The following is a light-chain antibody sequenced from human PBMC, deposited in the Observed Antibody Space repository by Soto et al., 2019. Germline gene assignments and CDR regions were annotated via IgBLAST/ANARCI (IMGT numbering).Light chain of an antibody. CDR2: GTS. J-gene: IGKJ5*01. Sequence: EIVITQSPTILSVSAWERATLACRASQSVSSNLAWYQQKPGQAPRLLIYGTSSRATGIPDRFSGSGSGTDFTLTISGLEPEDFALYYCQQRNNWPITSGQASRLEIK. CDR1: QSVSSN. CDR3: QQRNNWPIT. V-gene: IGKV3D-15*01.